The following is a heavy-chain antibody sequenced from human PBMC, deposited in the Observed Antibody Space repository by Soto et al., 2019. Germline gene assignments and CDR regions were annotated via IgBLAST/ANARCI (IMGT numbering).Heavy chain of an antibody. CDR3: ARGGLYYDYVWGSYRYGYFDL. Sequence: TSETLSLTCTVSGVSISSGGSYWSWIRQHPGEGLEWIGYIYYSGSTYYNPSLESRVLISVDTSKNQFSLKLSSVTAADTAVYYCARGGLYYDYVWGSYRYGYFDLWGQGTLVTVSS. CDR2: IYYSGST. V-gene: IGHV4-31*03. CDR1: GVSISSGGSY. J-gene: IGHJ4*02. D-gene: IGHD3-16*02.